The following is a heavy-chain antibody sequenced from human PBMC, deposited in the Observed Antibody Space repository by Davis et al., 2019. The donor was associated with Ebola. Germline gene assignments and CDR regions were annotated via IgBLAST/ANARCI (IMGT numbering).Heavy chain of an antibody. CDR1: GFTFSSYG. V-gene: IGHV3-30*18. CDR3: AKGVVLMVYAITQAFDY. J-gene: IGHJ4*02. Sequence: GGSPRLSCAASGFTFSSYGMHWVRQAPGKGLEWVAVISYDGSNKYYADSVKGRFTISRDNSKNTLYLQMNSLRAEDTAVYYCAKGVVLMVYAITQAFDYWGQGTLVTVSS. D-gene: IGHD2-8*01. CDR2: ISYDGSNK.